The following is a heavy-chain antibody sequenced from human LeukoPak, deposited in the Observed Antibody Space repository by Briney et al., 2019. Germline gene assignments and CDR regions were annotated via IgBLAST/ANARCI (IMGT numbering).Heavy chain of an antibody. CDR3: PKDPGLYYFDY. V-gene: IGHV3-23*01. J-gene: IGHJ4*02. Sequence: GGSLTLSCAPSGFTFRRYAMSWVPHSPREGLEWGSDVSGSGGRTYYAHSVRGRFTISRDNSKNTLPLHMNSLRAENTAVSYCPKDPGLYYFDYWGGGALATVSP. D-gene: IGHD1-14*01. CDR1: GFTFRRYA. CDR2: VSGSGGRT.